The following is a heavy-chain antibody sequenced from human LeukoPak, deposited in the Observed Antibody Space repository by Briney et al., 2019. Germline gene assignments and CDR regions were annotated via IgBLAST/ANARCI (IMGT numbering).Heavy chain of an antibody. J-gene: IGHJ4*02. CDR3: ARDLNWGFDY. D-gene: IGHD7-27*01. CDR1: GFTFSDYS. Sequence: GGSLRLSCAASGFTFSDYSMNWVRQAPGRGLEWVSNIRSDSSDKCYADSVKGRFTISRDNAKNSLFLHMDSLRVEDTAFYYCARDLNWGFDYWGQGSSVTVPS. CDR2: IRSDSSDK. V-gene: IGHV3-21*01.